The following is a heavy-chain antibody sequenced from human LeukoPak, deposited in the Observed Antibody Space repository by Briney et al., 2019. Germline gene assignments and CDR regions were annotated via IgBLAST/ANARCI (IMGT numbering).Heavy chain of an antibody. CDR2: ISFDGGNK. CDR3: ANFLIVVVPAATLVGAAAEDEGFDI. J-gene: IGHJ3*02. CDR1: GVTFCGFV. D-gene: IGHD2-2*01. Sequence: GGSLRLSCAASGVTFCGFVMHWVRQAPGKGLEWGAVISFDGGNKSYADSVTGRFTISRDNSKNTLYLQMNSLRAEDTAVYYCANFLIVVVPAATLVGAAAEDEGFDIWGQGTMVTVSS. V-gene: IGHV3-30*18.